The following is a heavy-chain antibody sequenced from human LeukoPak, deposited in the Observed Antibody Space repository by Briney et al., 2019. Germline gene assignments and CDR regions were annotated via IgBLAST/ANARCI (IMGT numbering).Heavy chain of an antibody. CDR2: IKQDGSEK. CDR1: GFTFSSHW. D-gene: IGHD6-13*01. V-gene: IGHV3-7*03. J-gene: IGHJ6*02. CDR3: ARKGIAAAGAHPRTYYYYGMDV. Sequence: GGSLRLSCAASGFTFSSHWMSWVRQAPGKGLEWVANIKQDGSEKYYVDSVKGRFTISRDNAKNSLYLQMNSLRAEDTAVYYCARKGIAAAGAHPRTYYYYGMDVWGQGTTVTVSS.